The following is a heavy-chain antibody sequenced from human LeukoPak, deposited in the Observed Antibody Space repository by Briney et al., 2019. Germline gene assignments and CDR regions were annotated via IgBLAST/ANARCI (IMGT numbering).Heavy chain of an antibody. CDR2: TYSGGST. D-gene: IGHD2-8*02. CDR3: ARGSGGYYGMDV. J-gene: IGHJ6*02. V-gene: IGHV3-53*05. Sequence: GGSLRLSCAASGFTVSSNYMSWVRQAPGKGLEGVSVTYSGGSTYYADSVKCRFTISRDNSKNTLYLQMNSLRAEDTAVYYCARGSGGYYGMDVWGQGTTVTVSS. CDR1: GFTVSSNY.